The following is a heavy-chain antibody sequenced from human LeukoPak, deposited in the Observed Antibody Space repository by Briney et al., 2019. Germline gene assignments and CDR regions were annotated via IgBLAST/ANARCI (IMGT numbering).Heavy chain of an antibody. CDR2: ISDDGSNK. D-gene: IGHD6-13*01. V-gene: IGHV3-30*18. CDR3: AKDRTSSTWYLESPHFDY. CDR1: GFTFSCYG. Sequence: GGSLRLSCAASGFTFSCYGMHWVRQAPGKGLEWVAVISDDGSNKYYADSVKGRFTISRDNSKNTLYLQMNSLRAEDTALYYCAKDRTSSTWYLESPHFDYWGQGTLVTVSS. J-gene: IGHJ4*02.